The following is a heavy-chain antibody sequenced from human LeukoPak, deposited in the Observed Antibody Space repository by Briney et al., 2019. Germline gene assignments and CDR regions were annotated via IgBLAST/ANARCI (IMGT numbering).Heavy chain of an antibody. J-gene: IGHJ4*02. CDR2: ISSSGSTI. Sequence: GGSLRLSCAASGFTFSSYEMNWVRQAPGKGLEWVSYISSSGSTIYYADSVKGRFTISRDNAKKSLYLQMNSLRTEDTALYYCVKGKRHLFSSSGFDYWGQGILVTVSS. CDR3: VKGKRHLFSSSGFDY. V-gene: IGHV3-48*03. D-gene: IGHD6-6*01. CDR1: GFTFSSYE.